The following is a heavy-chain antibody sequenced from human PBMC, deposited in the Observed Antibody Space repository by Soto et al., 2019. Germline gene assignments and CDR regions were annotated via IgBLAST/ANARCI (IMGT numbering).Heavy chain of an antibody. CDR2: ISGSGGST. CDR1: GFTFSSYA. J-gene: IGHJ6*02. V-gene: IGHV3-23*01. D-gene: IGHD6-19*01. CDR3: ANINPLYSSGWYVSQNYYYYGMDV. Sequence: EVQLLESGGGLVQPGGSLRLSCAASGFTFSSYAMSWVRQAPGKGLEWVSAISGSGGSTYYADSVKGRFTISRDNSKNTLYLQMNSLRAEDTAVYYCANINPLYSSGWYVSQNYYYYGMDVWGQGTTVTVSS.